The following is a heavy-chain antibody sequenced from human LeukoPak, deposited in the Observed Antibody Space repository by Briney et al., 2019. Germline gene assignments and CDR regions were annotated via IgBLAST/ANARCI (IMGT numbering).Heavy chain of an antibody. V-gene: IGHV3-74*01. CDR3: ATGSNCTSTSYPLRYMDV. Sequence: GGSLRLSCAASGFILSSYWMHWVRQAPGKGLVWVSRINSDGSSISYADSVKGRFTISRDNAKNTLYLQMNSLRAEDTAVYYCATGSNCTSTSYPLRYMDVWGKGTTVTVSS. CDR1: GFILSSYW. D-gene: IGHD2-2*01. J-gene: IGHJ6*03. CDR2: INSDGSSI.